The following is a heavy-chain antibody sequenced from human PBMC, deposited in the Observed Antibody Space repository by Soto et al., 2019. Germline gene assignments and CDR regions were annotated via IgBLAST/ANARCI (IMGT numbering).Heavy chain of an antibody. J-gene: IGHJ4*02. D-gene: IGHD6-19*01. CDR2: IWYDGSNK. CDR1: GFTFSSYG. Sequence: GESLKISCAASGFTFSSYGMHWVRQAPGKGLEWVAVIWYDGSNKYYADSVKGRFTISRDNSKNTLYLQMNSLRAEDTAVYYCARDASSGWYYFDYWGQGTLVTVSS. V-gene: IGHV3-33*01. CDR3: ARDASSGWYYFDY.